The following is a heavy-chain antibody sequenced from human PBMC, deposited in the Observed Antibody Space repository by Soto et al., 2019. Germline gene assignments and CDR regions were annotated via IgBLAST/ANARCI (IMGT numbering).Heavy chain of an antibody. D-gene: IGHD3-9*01. CDR3: ASEKKTGYYPSYYYYYGMDV. Sequence: QVQLRESGPGLVKPSQTLSLTCTVSGGSISSGGYSWSWIRQHPGKGLAWIGYIYYSGSTYDNPSLESLVTLSLDKSKNQFALKMSSVTAADTAVYYCASEKKTGYYPSYYYYYGMDVWGQGTTVTVSS. CDR2: IYYSGST. J-gene: IGHJ6*02. V-gene: IGHV4-31*01. CDR1: GGSISSGGYS.